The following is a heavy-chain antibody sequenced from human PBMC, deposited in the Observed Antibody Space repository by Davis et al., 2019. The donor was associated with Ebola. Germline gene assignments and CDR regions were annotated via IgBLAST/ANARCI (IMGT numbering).Heavy chain of an antibody. V-gene: IGHV3-23*01. Sequence: GESLKISCAASGFTFSSYAMSWVRQAPGKGLEWVSAISGSGGSTYYADSVKGRFTISRDNAKNSLYLQMNSLRDEDTAVYYCARDSTGYYYDSSGYYTSPEYFQHWGQGTLVTVSS. D-gene: IGHD3-22*01. CDR1: GFTFSSYA. CDR3: ARDSTGYYYDSSGYYTSPEYFQH. J-gene: IGHJ1*01. CDR2: ISGSGGST.